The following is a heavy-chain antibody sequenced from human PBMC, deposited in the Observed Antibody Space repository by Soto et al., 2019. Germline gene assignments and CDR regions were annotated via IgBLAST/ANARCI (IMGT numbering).Heavy chain of an antibody. Sequence: GGSLRLSCAASGFTFSSYAMSWVRQAPGKGLEWVSAISGSGGSTYYADSVKGRFTISRDNSKNTLYLQMNSLRAEDTAVYYCAKDPGGVVGATGFDYWGQGTLVTVSS. CDR2: ISGSGGST. D-gene: IGHD1-26*01. CDR3: AKDPGGVVGATGFDY. V-gene: IGHV3-23*01. J-gene: IGHJ4*02. CDR1: GFTFSSYA.